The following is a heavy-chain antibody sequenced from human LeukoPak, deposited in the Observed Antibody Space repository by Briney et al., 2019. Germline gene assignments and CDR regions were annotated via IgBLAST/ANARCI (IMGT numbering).Heavy chain of an antibody. Sequence: NRGESLKISCKGSGYSFTSYWIGWVRQMPGKGLEWMGIIYPGDSDTRYSPSFQGQVTISADKSISTAYLQWSSLKASDTAMYYCAILSSHSSSWYLDQWFDYWGQGTLVTVSS. D-gene: IGHD6-13*01. J-gene: IGHJ4*02. CDR3: AILSSHSSSWYLDQWFDY. CDR2: IYPGDSDT. CDR1: GYSFTSYW. V-gene: IGHV5-51*01.